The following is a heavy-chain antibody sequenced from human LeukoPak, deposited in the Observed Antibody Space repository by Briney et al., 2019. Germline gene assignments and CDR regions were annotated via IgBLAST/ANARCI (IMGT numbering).Heavy chain of an antibody. J-gene: IGHJ4*02. V-gene: IGHV3-23*01. CDR2: ISGSNGST. Sequence: LTGGSLRLSCAASGFTFSSYAMSWVRQAPGKGLEWVSAISGSNGSTYYADSVKGRFTISRDNSKSTLYLQMNSLRAEDTAVYYCAKDRWFGESRPAHFDCWGQGTLVTVSS. CDR3: AKDRWFGESRPAHFDC. D-gene: IGHD3-10*01. CDR1: GFTFSSYA.